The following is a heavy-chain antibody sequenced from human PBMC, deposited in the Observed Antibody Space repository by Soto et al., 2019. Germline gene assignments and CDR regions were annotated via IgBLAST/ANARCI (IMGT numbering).Heavy chain of an antibody. V-gene: IGHV6-1*01. CDR3: ATIAAAGTDAFDI. J-gene: IGHJ3*02. Sequence: SQTLSLTCAISGDNVSSNSAAWNWIRQSQSRGLEWLGRTYYRSKWYNDYAVSVKSRITINPDTSKNQFSLQLNSVTPEDTAVYYCATIAAAGTDAFDIWGQATRVIVS. CDR1: GDNVSSNSAA. CDR2: TYYRSKWYN. D-gene: IGHD6-13*01.